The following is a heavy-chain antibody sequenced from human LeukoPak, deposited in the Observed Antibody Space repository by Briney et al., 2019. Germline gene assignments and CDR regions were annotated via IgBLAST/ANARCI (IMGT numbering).Heavy chain of an antibody. CDR2: IYHSGST. CDR1: GGSISSGGYY. CDR3: ARVRVESGYSY. Sequence: SETLSLTCTVSGGSISSGGYYWSWIRRPPGKGLEWIGYIYHSGSTYYNPSLKSRVTISVDRSKNQFSLKLSSVTAADTAVYYCARVRVESGYSYWGQGTLVTVSS. V-gene: IGHV4-30-2*01. J-gene: IGHJ4*02. D-gene: IGHD3-22*01.